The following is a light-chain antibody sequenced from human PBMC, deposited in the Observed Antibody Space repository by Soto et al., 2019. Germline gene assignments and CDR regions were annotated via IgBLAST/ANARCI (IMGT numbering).Light chain of an antibody. CDR2: GAS. CDR1: QLVSSDY. CDR3: QQYLRSQLT. J-gene: IGKJ4*01. V-gene: IGKV3-20*01. Sequence: DIVLTQSPGTLSWSPGESATLSCRAGQLVSSDYLAWYQQKPGQAPRLLIYGASSRATGIPDRFSGSGSGTDFTLTISRLEPEDFAVYFCQQYLRSQLTFGGGTKVDIK.